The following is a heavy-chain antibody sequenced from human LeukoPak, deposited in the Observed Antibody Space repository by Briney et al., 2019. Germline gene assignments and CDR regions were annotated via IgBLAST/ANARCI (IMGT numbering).Heavy chain of an antibody. CDR3: ARENSGSYREFDY. D-gene: IGHD1-26*01. CDR1: GGSISSYY. V-gene: IGHV4-4*07. CDR2: IYTSGST. Sequence: PSETLSLTRTVSGGSISSYYWSWIRQPAGKGLEWIGRIYTSGSTNYNASLKSRVSISVDTSKNQFSLKLSSVTAADTAVFYCARENSGSYREFDYWGQGTLVTVSS. J-gene: IGHJ4*02.